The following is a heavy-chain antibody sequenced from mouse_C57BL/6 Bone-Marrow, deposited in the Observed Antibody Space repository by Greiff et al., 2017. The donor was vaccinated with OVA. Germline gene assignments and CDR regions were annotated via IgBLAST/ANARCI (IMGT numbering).Heavy chain of an antibody. CDR3: ASFYYDYEGFAY. D-gene: IGHD2-4*01. V-gene: IGHV1-52*01. J-gene: IGHJ3*01. CDR1: GYTFTSYW. CDR2: IDPSDSET. Sequence: VQLQQSGAELVRPGSSVKLSCKASGYTFTSYWMHWVKQRPIQGLEWIGNIDPSDSETHYNQKFKDKATLTVDKSSSTAYMQLSSLTSEDSAVYYCASFYYDYEGFAYWGQGTLVTVSA.